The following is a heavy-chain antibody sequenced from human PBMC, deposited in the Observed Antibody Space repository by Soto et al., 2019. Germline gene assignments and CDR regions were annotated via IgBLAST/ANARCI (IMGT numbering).Heavy chain of an antibody. D-gene: IGHD2-15*01. CDR2: MNPNTGNT. CDR3: ARGGWWPPFDF. V-gene: IGHV1-8*01. CDR1: GYTFTHYD. J-gene: IGHJ4*02. Sequence: QVQLVQSGADMKKPGASVKVSCKASGYTFTHYDINWVRQATGQGLEWMGWMNPNTGNTGFAQKFQDRVTMTRNTSISTAYMELSSLRSEDTALYFCARGGWWPPFDFWGQGTPVTVSS.